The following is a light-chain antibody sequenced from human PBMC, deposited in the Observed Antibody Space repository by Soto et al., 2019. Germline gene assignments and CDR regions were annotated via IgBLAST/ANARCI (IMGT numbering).Light chain of an antibody. CDR1: QSISSY. Sequence: DIQMTQSPSSLSSSVGDRVTITCRASQSISSYLNWYQQKPGKAPKLLIYETSSLESGVPSRFGGSGSGTEFTLTISSLKPDDFAIYYCQQYNSYSWTFGQGTKVDIK. J-gene: IGKJ1*01. CDR3: QQYNSYSWT. V-gene: IGKV1-5*03. CDR2: ETS.